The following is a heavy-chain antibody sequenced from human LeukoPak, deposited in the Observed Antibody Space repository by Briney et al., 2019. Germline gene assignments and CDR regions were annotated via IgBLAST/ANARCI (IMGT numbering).Heavy chain of an antibody. J-gene: IGHJ4*02. CDR3: ASGSSLGTTHPYFDY. CDR1: GYTFTGYY. V-gene: IGHV1-2*02. Sequence: VASVKVSCKASGYTFTGYYMHWLRQAPGQGLEWMGWINPNNGGTNYAQRFQGRVTMTRDTSISTAYMELSRLRFDDTAVYYCASGSSLGTTHPYFDYWGQGTLVTVSS. D-gene: IGHD2-15*01. CDR2: INPNNGGT.